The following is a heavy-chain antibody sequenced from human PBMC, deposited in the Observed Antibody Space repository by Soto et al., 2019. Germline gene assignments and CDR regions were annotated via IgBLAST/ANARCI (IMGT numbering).Heavy chain of an antibody. CDR3: GRVVEGATRHTDPDS. V-gene: IGHV4-39*01. CDR1: GVSIHNSHSF. Sequence: SETLSLTCTVSGVSIHNSHSFWAWIRPPPGKGLQFIASVYHNGGAHYNSSLKSRVTISVDTANNQVSLRMRSLTAADTAFYYCGRVVEGATRHTDPDSWGQGILVTVSS. D-gene: IGHD2-21*01. J-gene: IGHJ5*01. CDR2: VYHNGGA.